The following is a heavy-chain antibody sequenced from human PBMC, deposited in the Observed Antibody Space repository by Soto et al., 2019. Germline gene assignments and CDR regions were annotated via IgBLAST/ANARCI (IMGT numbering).Heavy chain of an antibody. CDR3: ARGGYYDSRGSRNYHYDGMNV. CDR1: GYTFTSYY. J-gene: IGHJ6*02. D-gene: IGHD3-22*01. V-gene: IGHV1-18*04. Sequence: ASVKVSCKASGYTFTSYYMHWVRQAPGQGLEWMGWISAYNGNTNYAQKLQGRVTMTTDTSTSTAYMELRSLRSDDTAVYYCARGGYYDSRGSRNYHYDGMNVWGQGTTVSVSS. CDR2: ISAYNGNT.